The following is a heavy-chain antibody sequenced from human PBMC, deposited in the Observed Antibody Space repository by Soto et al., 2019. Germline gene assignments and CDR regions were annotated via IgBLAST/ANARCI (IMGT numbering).Heavy chain of an antibody. CDR3: AKEVGTISYPMGV. D-gene: IGHD3-3*01. V-gene: IGHV3-30-3*01. CDR2: ISYDGSNK. CDR1: GFTFSSYA. Sequence: GGSLRLSCAASGFTFSSYAMHWVRQAPGKGLEWVAVISYDGSNKYYADSVKGRFTISRDNSKNTLYLQMNSLRAEDTAVYYCAKEVGTISYPMGVWGQGTTVTVSS. J-gene: IGHJ6*02.